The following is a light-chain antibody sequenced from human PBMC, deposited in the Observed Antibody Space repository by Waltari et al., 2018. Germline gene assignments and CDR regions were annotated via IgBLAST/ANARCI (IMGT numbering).Light chain of an antibody. CDR1: QSISRY. CDR3: QQSYRAPIT. CDR2: SAS. V-gene: IGKV1-39*01. Sequence: SSLSASVGDRVTITCRASQSISRYLNWYQQEPGKAPKVLIYSASSLQTGVPSRFSGSGSGTDFTLTISSLQPEDFATYYCQQSYRAPITFGQGTRLDIK. J-gene: IGKJ5*01.